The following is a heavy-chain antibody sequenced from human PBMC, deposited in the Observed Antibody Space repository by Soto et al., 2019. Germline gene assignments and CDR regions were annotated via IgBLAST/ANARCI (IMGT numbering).Heavy chain of an antibody. D-gene: IGHD3-16*01. CDR3: ARDRGGITVSSKPLGEWFDP. V-gene: IGHV4-59*01. Sequence: LETLSLTCTVSGAFLNNFFLSWIRQTPGKELEKNSYVSQGGAAAYLAEGETTGYNSSLESRATISLDLPKNQFSLRLTSVTAADTAVYYCARDRGGITVSSKPLGEWFDPWGQGTLVTVSS. J-gene: IGHJ5*02. CDR1: GAFLNNFF. CDR2: VSQGGAAAYLAEGETT.